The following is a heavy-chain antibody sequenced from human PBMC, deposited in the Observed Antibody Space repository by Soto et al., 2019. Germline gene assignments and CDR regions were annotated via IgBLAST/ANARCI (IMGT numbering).Heavy chain of an antibody. CDR3: ARDPRARGYCSSTSCYHLYGPDV. V-gene: IGHV3-11*01. Sequence: GGSLRLSCAASGFTFSDYYMSWIRQAPGKGLEWVSYISSSGSTIYYADSVKGRFTISRDTSKNTVYLEMHRLTVDDTAVYFCARDPRARGYCSSTSCYHLYGPDVWGQGTTVTVSS. J-gene: IGHJ6*02. CDR1: GFTFSDYY. CDR2: ISSSGSTI. D-gene: IGHD2-2*01.